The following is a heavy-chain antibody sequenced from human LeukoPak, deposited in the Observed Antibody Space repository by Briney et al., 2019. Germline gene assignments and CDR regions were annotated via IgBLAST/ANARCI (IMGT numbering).Heavy chain of an antibody. V-gene: IGHV3-30*04. D-gene: IGHD3-16*01. CDR2: ISYDGSNK. Sequence: PGGSLRLSCASSGFTFSNYALHWVRQAPGKGLEWVALISYDGSNKYYADSVKGRFTISRHNSKNTLYLQMNSLRAEDTAVYYCGKSKGFGFIDYWGRGTLVTVPS. CDR1: GFTFSNYA. J-gene: IGHJ4*02. CDR3: GKSKGFGFIDY.